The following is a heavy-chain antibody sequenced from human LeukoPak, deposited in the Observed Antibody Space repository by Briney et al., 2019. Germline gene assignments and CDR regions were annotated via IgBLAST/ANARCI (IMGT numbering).Heavy chain of an antibody. Sequence: SETLSLTCAVSGGSISNYYWTWIRQPPGKGLEWIGYIYYTGSTNYNPSLKSRVTISVDTSQNQSSLTLSSVTAADTAVCYYGVDVWGQGTTVTVSS. CDR2: IYYTGST. CDR1: GGSISNYY. J-gene: IGHJ6*02. CDR3: GVDV. V-gene: IGHV4-59*12.